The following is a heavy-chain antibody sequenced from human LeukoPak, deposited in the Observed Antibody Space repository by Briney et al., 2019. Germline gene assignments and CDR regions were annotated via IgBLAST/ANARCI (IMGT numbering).Heavy chain of an antibody. J-gene: IGHJ4*02. Sequence: GGSLRLSCAASGFTFSSYSMNWVRQAPGKGLEWVSSISSSSSYIYYADSVKGRFTISRDNAKNSLYLQMNSLRAEDTAVYYCARDVSWNYGRSLGYFDYWGQGTLVTVSS. D-gene: IGHD1-7*01. V-gene: IGHV3-21*01. CDR1: GFTFSSYS. CDR3: ARDVSWNYGRSLGYFDY. CDR2: ISSSSSYI.